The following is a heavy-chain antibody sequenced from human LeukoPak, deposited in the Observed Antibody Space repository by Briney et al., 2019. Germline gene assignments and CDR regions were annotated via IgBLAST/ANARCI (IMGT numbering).Heavy chain of an antibody. CDR2: MYGSGTT. V-gene: IGHV3-53*01. CDR3: AREGGPYSSTLRGC. Sequence: GQSLRLSCVVSGFTVSGNYMSWVRQAPGKGLEWVSIMYGSGTTDYADSVKGRFTISRDNSKNTLYLQMSSLRVEDTAVYYGAREGGPYSSTLRGCWGQGTLVTVSS. D-gene: IGHD6-19*01. CDR1: GFTVSGNY. J-gene: IGHJ4*02.